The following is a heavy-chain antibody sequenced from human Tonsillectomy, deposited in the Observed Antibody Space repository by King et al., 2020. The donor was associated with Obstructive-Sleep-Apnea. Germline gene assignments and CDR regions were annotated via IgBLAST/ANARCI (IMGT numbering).Heavy chain of an antibody. Sequence: QLVQSGAEVKMPGESLKISCKGSGYSFTTYWIGWVRQMPGKVLEWMGIIYPGWYSDTSYSQSFQGQFTISADKSVNTAYLQWSILKASDTAMYYCARLSVTIDYWGQGTLVTVSS. J-gene: IGHJ4*02. CDR1: GYSFTTYW. CDR3: ARLSVTIDY. CDR2: IYPGWYSDT. D-gene: IGHD4-17*01. V-gene: IGHV5-51*01.